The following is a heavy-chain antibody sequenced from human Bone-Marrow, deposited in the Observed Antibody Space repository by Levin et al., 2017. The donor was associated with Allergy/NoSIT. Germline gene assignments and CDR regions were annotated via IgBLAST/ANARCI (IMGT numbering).Heavy chain of an antibody. V-gene: IGHV3-30*18. Sequence: GESLKISCAASGFTFSSYGMHWVRQAPGKGLEWVAFIAYDGTYKVYGDSVKGRFTVSRDNSKNTLYLQRNSLRAEDTAVYYCAKDRSTMVRALPADWGQGTLVTVSS. CDR1: GFTFSSYG. D-gene: IGHD3-10*01. J-gene: IGHJ4*02. CDR3: AKDRSTMVRALPAD. CDR2: IAYDGTYK.